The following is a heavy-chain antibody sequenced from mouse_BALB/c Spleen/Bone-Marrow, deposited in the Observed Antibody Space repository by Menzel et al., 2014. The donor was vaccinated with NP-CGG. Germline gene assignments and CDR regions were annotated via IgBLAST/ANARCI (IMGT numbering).Heavy chain of an antibody. CDR2: INPYNDDT. Sequence: EVQLQQSGPELVKPGASVKMSCKASGYTFTSYVMHWVKQKPGLGLEWIGYINPYNDDTEYNEKFEGKATLTSDKSSSTAYTELSSLTSEDSAVFYCARSLYGYDWYFDVWGAGTTVTVSS. CDR1: GYTFTSYV. D-gene: IGHD2-2*01. CDR3: ARSLYGYDWYFDV. J-gene: IGHJ1*01. V-gene: IGHV1-14*01.